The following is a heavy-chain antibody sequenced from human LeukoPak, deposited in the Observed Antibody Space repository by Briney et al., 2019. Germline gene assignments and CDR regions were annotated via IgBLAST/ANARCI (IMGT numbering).Heavy chain of an antibody. CDR2: ISGSGGST. D-gene: IGHD2-2*01. CDR1: GCTFSDYA. Sequence: PGGSLRLSCAASGCTFSDYAMSWVRQAPGKGLEWVSAISGSGGSTYYGDSVKGRFTISRDNSKNTLYLQMNSLRAEDTAVYYCAKGGTSHWDPYYYGMDVWGQGTTVTVSS. CDR3: AKGGTSHWDPYYYGMDV. V-gene: IGHV3-23*01. J-gene: IGHJ6*02.